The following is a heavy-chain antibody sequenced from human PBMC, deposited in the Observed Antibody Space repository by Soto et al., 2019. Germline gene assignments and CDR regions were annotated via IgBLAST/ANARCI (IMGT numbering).Heavy chain of an antibody. CDR1: GYTFTGYY. CDR2: INPNSGGT. D-gene: IGHD2-2*01. Sequence: ASVKVSCKASGYTFTGYYMHWVRQAPGQGLEWMGWINPNSGGTNYAQKFQGWVTMTRDTSISTAYMELSRLRSDDTAVYYCARDRDIVLVPAARSAAAGTAWAFDIWGQGTMVTVSS. J-gene: IGHJ3*02. V-gene: IGHV1-2*04. CDR3: ARDRDIVLVPAARSAAAGTAWAFDI.